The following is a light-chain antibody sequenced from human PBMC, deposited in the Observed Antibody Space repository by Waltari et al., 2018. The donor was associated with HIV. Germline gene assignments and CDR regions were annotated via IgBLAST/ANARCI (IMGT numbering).Light chain of an antibody. V-gene: IGLV1-47*01. CDR2: MSN. J-gene: IGLJ3*02. Sequence: QSVLTQPPSASGTPGQRVTISCSGSSSNIGSNYVYWYQQLPGTAPKPLSKMSNQRPSGVPDRFSGSKSGTSASLAISGLRSEDEADYYCAAWDDSLSGPVFGGGTKLTVL. CDR1: SSNIGSNY. CDR3: AAWDDSLSGPV.